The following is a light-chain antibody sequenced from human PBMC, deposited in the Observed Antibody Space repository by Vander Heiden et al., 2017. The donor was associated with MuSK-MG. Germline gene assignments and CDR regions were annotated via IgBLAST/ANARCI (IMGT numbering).Light chain of an antibody. Sequence: EIVLTPSPGTLSLSPGERATLSCRASQSVSSSYLAWYQQKPGQAPRLLIYGASSRATGIPDRFSGSGSGTDFTLTISRLDPEDFAVYYCQQYGSSPQTFGQGTRLEIK. J-gene: IGKJ5*01. V-gene: IGKV3-20*01. CDR1: QSVSSSY. CDR2: GAS. CDR3: QQYGSSPQT.